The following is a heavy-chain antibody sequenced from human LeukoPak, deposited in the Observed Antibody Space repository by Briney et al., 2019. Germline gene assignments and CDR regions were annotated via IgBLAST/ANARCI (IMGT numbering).Heavy chain of an antibody. J-gene: IGHJ4*02. Sequence: SETLSLTCAVYGGSFSGYYWSWIRQPPGKGLEWIGEINHSGSTNYNPSLKSRVTISVDTSKNQFSLKLSSVTAADTAVYYSASPYCSSTSCYWGYWGQGTLVTVSS. CDR3: ASPYCSSTSCYWGY. D-gene: IGHD2-2*01. V-gene: IGHV4-34*01. CDR2: INHSGST. CDR1: GGSFSGYY.